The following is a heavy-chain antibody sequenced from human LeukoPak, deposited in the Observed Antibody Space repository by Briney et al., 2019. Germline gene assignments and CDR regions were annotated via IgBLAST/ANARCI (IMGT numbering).Heavy chain of an antibody. CDR3: TRDYGGGGYYYYMDV. Sequence: PSETLSLTCTVSGGSLTSYYWSWIRQPPGKGLEWLGYIYYSGSTNYNPSLKSRVTISVDTSKNQFSLKLSSVTAADTAVYYCTRDYGGGGYYYYMDVWGKGTTVTISS. V-gene: IGHV4-59*01. CDR1: GGSLTSYY. D-gene: IGHD3-16*01. J-gene: IGHJ6*03. CDR2: IYYSGST.